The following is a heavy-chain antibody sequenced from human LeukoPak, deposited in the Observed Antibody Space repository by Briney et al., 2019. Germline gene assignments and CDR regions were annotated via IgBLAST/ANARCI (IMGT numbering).Heavy chain of an antibody. CDR1: GGITSSYN. CDR2: VSCSGGSN. J-gene: IGHJ3*01. Sequence: GSLMLSCAAAGGITSSYNIMWCRRPAGGGVVGGLAVSCSGGSNYYADSVKGGFTISRDNTKKTLYQLRNSLRAEDTAVYYCGKGLVGVPDESFDVWGQGTMVTVSS. V-gene: IGHV3-23*01. CDR3: GKGLVGVPDESFDV. D-gene: IGHD3-16*01.